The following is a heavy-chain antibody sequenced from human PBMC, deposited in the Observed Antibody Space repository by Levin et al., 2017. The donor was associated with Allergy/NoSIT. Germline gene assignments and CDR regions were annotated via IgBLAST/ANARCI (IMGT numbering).Heavy chain of an antibody. CDR2: IKSKTDGGTT. V-gene: IGHV3-15*01. CDR3: TTDRDGYNSYYFDY. CDR1: GFTFSNAW. Sequence: AGGSLRLSCAASGFTFSNAWMSWVRQAPGKGLEWVGRIKSKTDGGTTDYAAPVKGRFTISRDDSKNTLYLQMNSLKTEDTAVYYCTTDRDGYNSYYFDYWGQGTLVTVSS. J-gene: IGHJ4*02. D-gene: IGHD5-24*01.